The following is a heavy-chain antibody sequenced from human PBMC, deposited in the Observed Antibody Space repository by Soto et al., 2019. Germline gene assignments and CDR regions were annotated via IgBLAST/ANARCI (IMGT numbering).Heavy chain of an antibody. J-gene: IGHJ6*03. CDR2: INPNSGGT. CDR1: GYTFTGYY. CDR3: AKALFPPHYYYYMDV. Sequence: ASVKVSCKASGYTFTGYYMHWVRQAPGQGLEWMGWINPNSGGTNYAQKFQGWVTMTRDTSISTVYMELSSLRSEDTAVYYCAKALFPPHYYYYMDVWGKGTTVTVSS. V-gene: IGHV1-2*04.